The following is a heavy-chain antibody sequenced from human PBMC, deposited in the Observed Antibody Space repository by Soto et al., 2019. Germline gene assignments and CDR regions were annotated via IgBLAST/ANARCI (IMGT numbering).Heavy chain of an antibody. J-gene: IGHJ4*02. Sequence: GASVKVSCKASGYTFTNYGISWVRQAPGEGLEWVGWINTSNDNKLYAQKLQGRLTLTTDTSTSTAYMDLTTLRSDDTAVYFCARDPGDASFDGWAQGTLVNVSS. CDR2: INTSNDNK. D-gene: IGHD3-10*01. CDR3: ARDPGDASFDG. CDR1: GYTFTNYG. V-gene: IGHV1-18*01.